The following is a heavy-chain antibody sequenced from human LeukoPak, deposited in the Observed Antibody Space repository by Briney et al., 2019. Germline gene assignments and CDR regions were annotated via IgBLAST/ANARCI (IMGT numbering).Heavy chain of an antibody. CDR2: IHVDGSER. CDR1: GITFNTFG. J-gene: IGHJ6*02. D-gene: IGHD3-3*01. Sequence: GGSLRLSCVVSGITFNTFGMGWVRQAPGKGLEWVAYIHVDGSERYNVDSMKGRFTISRDHAKNSLYLQMNSLRAEDTAVYYCARTYYDFWSGPEYYYYYGMDVWGQGTTVTVSS. V-gene: IGHV3-7*01. CDR3: ARTYYDFWSGPEYYYYYGMDV.